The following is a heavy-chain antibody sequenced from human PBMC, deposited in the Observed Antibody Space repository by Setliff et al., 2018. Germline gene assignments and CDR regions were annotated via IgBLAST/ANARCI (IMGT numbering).Heavy chain of an antibody. CDR1: GYTFTGYA. J-gene: IGHJ6*02. V-gene: IGHV1-3*01. CDR2: INAGNGNT. CDR3: ARGPRQNDNFWSGYYYYYYYGMDV. Sequence: GASVKVSCKASGYTFTGYAMHWVRQAPGQRLEWMGWINAGNGNTKYSQKFQGRVTITRDTSASTAYMELSSLRSEDTAVYYCARGPRQNDNFWSGYYYYYYYGMDVWGQGTTVTV. D-gene: IGHD3-3*01.